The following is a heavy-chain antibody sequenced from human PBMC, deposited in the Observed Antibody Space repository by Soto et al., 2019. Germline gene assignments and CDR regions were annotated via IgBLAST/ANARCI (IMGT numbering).Heavy chain of an antibody. Sequence: PGGSLRLSCAASGFTFSTYAMIWVRQAPGKGLEWVSVITGSGGSTYYADSVKGRFTISRDTSKNTLYLQMNSLKTEDTAVYYCITDGPNWGQGTRVTVSS. CDR1: GFTFSTYA. CDR3: ITDGPN. CDR2: ITGSGGST. J-gene: IGHJ4*02. V-gene: IGHV3-23*01.